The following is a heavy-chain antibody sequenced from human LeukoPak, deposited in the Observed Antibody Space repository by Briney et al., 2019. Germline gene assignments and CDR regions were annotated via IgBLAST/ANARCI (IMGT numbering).Heavy chain of an antibody. CDR1: GFTFSSYW. CDR3: ARKGYYGSGSYRYPFDY. D-gene: IGHD3-10*01. CDR2: IKQDGSEK. V-gene: IGHV3-7*01. J-gene: IGHJ4*02. Sequence: GGSLRLSCAASGFTFSSYWMSWVRQAPGKGLEWVANIKQDGSEKYYVDSVKGRFTISRDNAKNSLYLQMNSLRAEDTAVYYCARKGYYGSGSYRYPFDYWGQGTLVTVSS.